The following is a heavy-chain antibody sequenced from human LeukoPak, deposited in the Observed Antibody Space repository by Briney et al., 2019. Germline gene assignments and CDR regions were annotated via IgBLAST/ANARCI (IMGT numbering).Heavy chain of an antibody. CDR2: VYYSGAS. J-gene: IGHJ6*02. CDR1: GGSISTYY. V-gene: IGHV4-59*01. D-gene: IGHD3-10*01. Sequence: PSETLSLTCSISGGSISTYYWSWIRQPPGKGLEWIGYVYYSGASNYNPSLKSRLTISVDKSKNQFSLKLSSVTAADTAVYYCARGYGSGSSDYYYGMDVWGHGATVTVSS. CDR3: ARGYGSGSSDYYYGMDV.